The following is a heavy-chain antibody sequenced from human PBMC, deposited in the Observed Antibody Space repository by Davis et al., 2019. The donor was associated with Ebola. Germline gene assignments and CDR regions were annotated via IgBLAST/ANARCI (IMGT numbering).Heavy chain of an antibody. V-gene: IGHV3-11*04. Sequence: GGSLRLSCAASGFTFSDYYMSWIRQAPGKGLEWVSYISSSGSTIYYADSVKGRFTISRDNAKNSLYLQMNSLRAEDTAVYYCAREENYYDSSGYYSYYFDYWGQGTLVTVSS. CDR3: AREENYYDSSGYYSYYFDY. D-gene: IGHD3-22*01. CDR1: GFTFSDYY. J-gene: IGHJ4*02. CDR2: ISSSGSTI.